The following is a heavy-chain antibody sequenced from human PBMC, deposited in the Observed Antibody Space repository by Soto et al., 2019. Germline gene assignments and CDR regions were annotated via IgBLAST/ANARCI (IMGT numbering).Heavy chain of an antibody. J-gene: IGHJ4*02. CDR1: GYTFTGQY. V-gene: IGHV1-2*02. CDR2: INPNSGGT. CDR3: AREGEYSSSSGLLSY. D-gene: IGHD6-6*01. Sequence: QVQLMQSGAAVKKPGASVKVSCKASGYTFTGQYIHWVRQAPGQGLEWMGWINPNSGGTHYAQKFQGSVTMNRDTSISTAYMELRRLRSDDTSVYYCAREGEYSSSSGLLSYWGQGTLVTVSS.